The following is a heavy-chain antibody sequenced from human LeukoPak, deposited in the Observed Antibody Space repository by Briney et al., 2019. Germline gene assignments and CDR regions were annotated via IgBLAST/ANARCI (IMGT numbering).Heavy chain of an antibody. CDR1: GYTFNSYG. J-gene: IGHJ3*02. D-gene: IGHD3-3*01. V-gene: IGHV1-69*05. Sequence: SVKVSCKASGYTFNSYGISWVRQAPGQGLEWMGGIIPIFGTANYAQKFQGRVTITTDESTSTAYMELSSLRSEDTAVYYCARGGGILEWLYDAFDIWGQGTMVTVSS. CDR2: IIPIFGTA. CDR3: ARGGGILEWLYDAFDI.